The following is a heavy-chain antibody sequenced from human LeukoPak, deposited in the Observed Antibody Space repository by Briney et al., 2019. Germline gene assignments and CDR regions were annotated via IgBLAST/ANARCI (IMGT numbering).Heavy chain of an antibody. V-gene: IGHV4-34*01. CDR2: INHSGST. CDR1: GGSFSGYY. J-gene: IGHJ4*02. CDR3: ARDGDYYDSSGYNFYYFDY. D-gene: IGHD3-22*01. Sequence: SDTLSLTCAVYGGSFSGYYWSWIRQPPGKGLEWIGEINHSGSTNYNPSLKSRVTISVDTSKNQFSLKLSSVTAADTAVYYCARDGDYYDSSGYNFYYFDYWGQGTLVTVSS.